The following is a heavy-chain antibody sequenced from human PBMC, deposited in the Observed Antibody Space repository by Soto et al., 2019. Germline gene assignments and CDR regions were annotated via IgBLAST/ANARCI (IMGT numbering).Heavy chain of an antibody. CDR1: GGSISNDDYY. CDR2: ISYTGST. D-gene: IGHD2-15*01. J-gene: IGHJ4*02. CDR3: AGSVVDATLRFDY. V-gene: IGHV4-31*03. Sequence: SETLSLTCTVSGGSISNDDYYWSWIRQHPGKGLEWIGYISYTGSTYYNPSLKSRMTISVDTSKNQFSLNLNSVTAAGTAVYYCAGSVVDATLRFDYWGQGTPVT.